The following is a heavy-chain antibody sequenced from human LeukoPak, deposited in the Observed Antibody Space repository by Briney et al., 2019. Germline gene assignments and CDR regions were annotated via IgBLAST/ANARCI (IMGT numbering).Heavy chain of an antibody. D-gene: IGHD3-10*01. CDR1: GFTFSSYA. CDR3: ARHPRGAGYMDV. V-gene: IGHV3-30*04. J-gene: IGHJ6*03. CDR2: ISYDGSNQ. Sequence: PGGSLRLSCAASGFTFSSYAMHWVRQAPGKGLEWVAVISYDGSNQYYADSVKARFTISRDNAKNSLYLQMNSLRAEDTAVYYCARHPRGAGYMDVWGKGTTVTVSS.